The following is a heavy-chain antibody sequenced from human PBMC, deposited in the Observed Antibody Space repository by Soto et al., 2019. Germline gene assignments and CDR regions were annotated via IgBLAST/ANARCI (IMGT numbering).Heavy chain of an antibody. D-gene: IGHD3-10*01. CDR1: GDSISRNGYF. V-gene: IGHV4-31*03. CDR3: ARGTMLRGPGYYYAMDV. CDR2: IYYDGRS. Sequence: SETLSLTCSVSGDSISRNGYFWTWNRQHPGKGLEWIGYIYYDGRSYYTPSLKSRVIISVDTSKNQFSLNLTAVTAADTAVYYCARGTMLRGPGYYYAMDVWGQGTTVTVSS. J-gene: IGHJ6*02.